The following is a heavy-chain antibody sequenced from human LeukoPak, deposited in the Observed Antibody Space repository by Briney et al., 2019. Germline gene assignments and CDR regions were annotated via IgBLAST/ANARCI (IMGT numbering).Heavy chain of an antibody. CDR1: GGSFSGYY. Sequence: SETLSLTCAVYGGSFSGYYWSWIRQPPGKGLEWIGEINHSGSTNYNPSLKSRVTISVDTSKNQFSLKLSSVTAADTAVYYCARVVDDAFDIWGQGIMVTVSS. D-gene: IGHD2-15*01. V-gene: IGHV4-34*01. CDR2: INHSGST. J-gene: IGHJ3*02. CDR3: ARVVDDAFDI.